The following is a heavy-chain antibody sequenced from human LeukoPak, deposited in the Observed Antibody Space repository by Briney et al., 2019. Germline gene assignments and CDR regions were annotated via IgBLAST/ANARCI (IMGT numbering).Heavy chain of an antibody. CDR3: ARGGGGRLAYLDY. V-gene: IGHV3-33*01. D-gene: IGHD2-21*01. Sequence: GGSLRLSCAASGFTFSSYGMHWVRQAPGKGLEWVAVIWYDGSNKYYADSVKGRFTISRDNSKNTLYLQMNSLRAEDTAVYYCARGGGGRLAYLDYWGQGTLVTVSS. CDR1: GFTFSSYG. J-gene: IGHJ4*02. CDR2: IWYDGSNK.